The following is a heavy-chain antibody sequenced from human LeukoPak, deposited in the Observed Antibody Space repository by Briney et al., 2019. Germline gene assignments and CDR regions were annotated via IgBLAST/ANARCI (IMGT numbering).Heavy chain of an antibody. Sequence: GGSLRLSCAASGFTFSSYWMSWVRQAPGKELEWVANIKQDGSEKYYVDSVKGRFTISRDNAKNSLYLQMNSLRAEDTAVYYCARPPGIAAAGTSWDYWGQGTLVTVSS. D-gene: IGHD6-13*01. CDR1: GFTFSSYW. V-gene: IGHV3-7*01. J-gene: IGHJ4*02. CDR3: ARPPGIAAAGTSWDY. CDR2: IKQDGSEK.